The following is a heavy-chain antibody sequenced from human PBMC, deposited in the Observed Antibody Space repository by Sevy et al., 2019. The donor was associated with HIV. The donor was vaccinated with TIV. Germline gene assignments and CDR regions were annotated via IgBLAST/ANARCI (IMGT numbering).Heavy chain of an antibody. CDR3: ARGGRAARVFYYYYGMDV. V-gene: IGHV1-2*06. J-gene: IGHJ6*02. Sequence: ASVKVSCKASGYTFTGYYMHWVRQAPGQGLEWMGRINPNSGGTNYAQKFQGRDTMTRDTSISTAYMELSRLRSDDTAVYYCARGGRAARVFYYYYGMDVWGQGTTVTVSS. D-gene: IGHD6-6*01. CDR2: INPNSGGT. CDR1: GYTFTGYY.